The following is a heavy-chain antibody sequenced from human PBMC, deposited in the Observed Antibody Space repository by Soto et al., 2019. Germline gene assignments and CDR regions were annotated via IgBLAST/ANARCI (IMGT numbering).Heavy chain of an antibody. CDR2: IYPGDSDT. Sequence: GESLKISSKGSGYSLTSYWIGWVRQMPGKGLEWMGIIYPGDSDTRYSPSFQGQVTISADKSISTAYLQWSSLKASDTAMYYCARRAEDIVNWFDPWGQGTLVTVSS. J-gene: IGHJ5*02. D-gene: IGHD2-15*01. CDR1: GYSLTSYW. V-gene: IGHV5-51*01. CDR3: ARRAEDIVNWFDP.